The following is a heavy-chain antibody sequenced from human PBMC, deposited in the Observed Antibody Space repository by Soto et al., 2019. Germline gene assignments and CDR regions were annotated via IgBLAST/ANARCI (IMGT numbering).Heavy chain of an antibody. CDR1: GFTFGTYA. D-gene: IGHD6-19*01. J-gene: IGHJ4*02. Sequence: GGSLRLSCAASGFTFGTYAMSWVRQAPGKGLEWVSGISGGGGSTSYADSVKGRFTISKDNSKNTLYLQMNSLRAEDTAVYYCAKERWRSSGLRDFDSWGQGTLVTVSS. CDR2: ISGGGGST. CDR3: AKERWRSSGLRDFDS. V-gene: IGHV3-23*01.